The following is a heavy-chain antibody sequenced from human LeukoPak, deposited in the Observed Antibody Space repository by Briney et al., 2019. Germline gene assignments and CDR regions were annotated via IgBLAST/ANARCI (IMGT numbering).Heavy chain of an antibody. CDR1: GDAISSSTNY. V-gene: IGHV4-39*01. J-gene: IGHJ4*02. D-gene: IGHD3-22*01. Sequence: SETLSLTCTVSGDAISSSTNYWAWIRQSPAKGLEWIGSVYSSGKTYYNLSLQSRLSMSLDTSKNQFSLEVHSPIDADTAVYFCARAISMTVVKRWGYFDFCGQGSVVTVSS. CDR3: ARAISMTVVKRWGYFDF. CDR2: VYSSGKT.